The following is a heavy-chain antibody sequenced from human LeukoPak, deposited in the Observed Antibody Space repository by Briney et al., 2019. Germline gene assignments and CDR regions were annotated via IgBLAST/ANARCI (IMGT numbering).Heavy chain of an antibody. CDR1: GFTFSSYS. CDR3: ARLVSSASNFDY. D-gene: IGHD6-25*01. CDR2: ISSSSSYI. V-gene: IGHV3-21*06. Sequence: GGSLRLSCAASGFTFSSYSMNWVRQAPGKGLEWVSSISSSSSYIYYADSVKGRFTISRVNAKNSLYLQMNSPRTEDTAVYYCARLVSSASNFDYWGQGTLVTVSS. J-gene: IGHJ4*02.